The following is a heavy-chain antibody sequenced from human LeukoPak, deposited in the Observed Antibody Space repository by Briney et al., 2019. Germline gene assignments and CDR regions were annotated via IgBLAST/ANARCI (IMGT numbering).Heavy chain of an antibody. J-gene: IGHJ3*02. V-gene: IGHV3-7*01. D-gene: IGHD3-22*01. CDR2: IKHDGSET. CDR3: VRHYYDSSGWSFDM. CDR1: GYTYSIYW. Sequence: GGSLRLSCAASGYTYSIYWMGWVRQAPGKGLEWVADIKHDGSETYHVDFVKGRFTISRDNAESSLYLQMNSLRAEDTALYYCVRHYYDSSGWSFDMWGQGTMVTVSP.